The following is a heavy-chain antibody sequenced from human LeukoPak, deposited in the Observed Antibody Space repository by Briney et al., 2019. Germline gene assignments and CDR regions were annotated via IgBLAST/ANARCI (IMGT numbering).Heavy chain of an antibody. CDR2: ISSSSSYI. Sequence: GGSLRLSCAASGFTFSSYSMNWVRQAPGKGLEWVSSISSSSSYIYYAYSVKGRFTIYRDNAKNSLYLQMNSLRAEDTAVYYCARRPNYYYDSSGYGYWGQGTLVTVSS. CDR3: ARRPNYYYDSSGYGY. CDR1: GFTFSSYS. V-gene: IGHV3-21*01. D-gene: IGHD3-22*01. J-gene: IGHJ4*02.